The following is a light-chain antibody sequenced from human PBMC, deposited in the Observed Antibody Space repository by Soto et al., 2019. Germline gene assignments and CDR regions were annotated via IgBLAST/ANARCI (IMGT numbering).Light chain of an antibody. J-gene: IGKJ4*01. V-gene: IGKV1-12*01. CDR2: AAS. CDR1: ERINTY. Sequence: DIQMTQSPSSVSASLVDRATITCRASERINTYLSWYQQQPGKAPKLLIYAASSLQSGVPSRFSGSGSGTEFTLPISNLQPEDFATYYCQQANSPPLTFGGGTKVDIK. CDR3: QQANSPPLT.